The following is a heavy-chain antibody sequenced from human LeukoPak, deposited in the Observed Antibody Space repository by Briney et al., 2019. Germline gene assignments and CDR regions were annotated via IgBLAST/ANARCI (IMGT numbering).Heavy chain of an antibody. D-gene: IGHD6-19*01. CDR2: ISESGGTT. Sequence: GGSLRLTCAASGFTFNNYAMNWVRQAPGKGLEWVSSISESGGTTDYADSVKGRFTICRDNSKNTLYLQMNSLRAEDTAVYYCARQWMVNGWGQGTLVIVSS. CDR3: ARQWMVNG. CDR1: GFTFNNYA. J-gene: IGHJ4*02. V-gene: IGHV3-23*01.